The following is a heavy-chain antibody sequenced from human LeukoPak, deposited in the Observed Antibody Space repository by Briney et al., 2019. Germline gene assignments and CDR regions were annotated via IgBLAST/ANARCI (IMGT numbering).Heavy chain of an antibody. CDR2: INSDGRIT. Sequence: GGSLRLSCAASGFTFSSYWMHWVRQGPGKGLVWVSRINSDGRITNYADSVKGRFTISRDNAKNSLYLQMSSLRAEDTAVYYCARDGYYYDSKDEGIFDYWGQGTLVTVSS. D-gene: IGHD3-22*01. V-gene: IGHV3-74*01. CDR1: GFTFSSYW. J-gene: IGHJ4*02. CDR3: ARDGYYYDSKDEGIFDY.